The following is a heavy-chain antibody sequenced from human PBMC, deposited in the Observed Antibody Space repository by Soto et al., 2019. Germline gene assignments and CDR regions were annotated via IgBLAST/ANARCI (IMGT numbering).Heavy chain of an antibody. CDR1: GGTFSSYA. J-gene: IGHJ4*02. CDR2: IIPIFGTA. D-gene: IGHD4-17*01. CDR3: ARRALGDLTTVTPSDY. Sequence: QVQLVQSGAEVKKPGSSVKVSCKASGGTFSSYAISWVRQAPGQGLEWMGGIIPIFGTANYAQKFQGRVSITADESTSTAYTELSSLRSEDTAVYYCARRALGDLTTVTPSDYWGQGTLVTVSS. V-gene: IGHV1-69*01.